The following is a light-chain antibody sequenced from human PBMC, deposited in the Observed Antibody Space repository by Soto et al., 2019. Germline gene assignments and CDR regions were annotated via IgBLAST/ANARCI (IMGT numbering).Light chain of an antibody. Sequence: EIVLTQSPATLSVSPGDRVTLSCRASESLFGFLAWYQQKPGQSPSLLIYGGSTSATGIPARFSGSGSATDFTLTISSLQSEDFVVYFCQSYNDWPFASGLGTKLEI. CDR1: ESLFGF. V-gene: IGKV3-15*01. J-gene: IGKJ2*01. CDR3: QSYNDWPFA. CDR2: GGS.